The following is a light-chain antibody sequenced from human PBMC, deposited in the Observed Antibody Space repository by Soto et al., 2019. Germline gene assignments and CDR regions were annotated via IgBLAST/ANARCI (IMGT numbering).Light chain of an antibody. Sequence: DLPMTQSPSTLSASVGDRVTITCRASQRISTWLAWYQQKPGKAPKVLIYYASSLENGVPSRFSGSGSGTEFTLTITSLQPDDSATYFCQQYNGYPWTFGQGTKVEIK. V-gene: IGKV1-5*01. CDR2: YAS. J-gene: IGKJ1*01. CDR3: QQYNGYPWT. CDR1: QRISTW.